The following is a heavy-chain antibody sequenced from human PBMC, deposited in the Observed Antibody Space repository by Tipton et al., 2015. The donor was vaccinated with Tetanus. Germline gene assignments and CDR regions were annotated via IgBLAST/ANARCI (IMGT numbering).Heavy chain of an antibody. J-gene: IGHJ4*02. CDR2: INPIGGTT. Sequence: QSGAEVKKPGASVKVSCKASGYTLTSYHMHWVRQAPGQGLEWMGIINPIGGTTNYAQKFQGRITMTGDTSTSTVYMELNSLRSGGRAVYYWGRAAGGGRRINGPAGIDYWGQGTLVTVSS. CDR1: GYTLTSYH. D-gene: IGHD1-20*01. CDR3: GRAAGGGRRINGPAGIDY. V-gene: IGHV1-46*01.